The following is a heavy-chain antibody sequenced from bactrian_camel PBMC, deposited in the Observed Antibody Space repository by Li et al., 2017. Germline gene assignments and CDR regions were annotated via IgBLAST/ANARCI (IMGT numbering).Heavy chain of an antibody. CDR2: IDSDGST. V-gene: IGHV3S53*01. D-gene: IGHD8*01. CDR1: GYTYSSYC. Sequence: HVQLVESGGGSVQAGGSLRLSCAASGYTYSSYCMGWFRLAPGKEREGVAAIDSDGSTSYADSVKGRFTISQDKDKDTVYLQLNSATPEDTAMYSCQSRCFRDGNWRLVRGKGTQVTVS. J-gene: IGHJ4*01. CDR3: QSRCFRDGNWRLV.